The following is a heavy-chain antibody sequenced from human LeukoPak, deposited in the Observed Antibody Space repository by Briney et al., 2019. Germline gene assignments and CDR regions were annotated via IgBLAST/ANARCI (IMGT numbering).Heavy chain of an antibody. V-gene: IGHV3-13*01. J-gene: IGHJ4*02. D-gene: IGHD6-19*01. CDR3: ARGGIQVSGIDEFDY. Sequence: GGSLRLSCAASGSTFIDCDMHWVRQVIGRGLEWVSAIGIRGDTHYSGSVKGRFTISRENAESSLYLQMNSLRAEDTAVYYCARGGIQVSGIDEFDYWGQGTLVTVSS. CDR2: IGIRGDT. CDR1: GSTFIDCD.